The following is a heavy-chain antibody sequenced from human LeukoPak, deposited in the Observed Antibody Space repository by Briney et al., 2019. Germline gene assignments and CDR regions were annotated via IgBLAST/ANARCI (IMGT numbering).Heavy chain of an antibody. D-gene: IGHD6-19*01. J-gene: IGHJ4*02. Sequence: ASEKVSCKASGYTFTGYYMHWGRQAPGQGLEWMGWINPNSGGTNYTQKFQGRVTMTRDTSISTAYMELSRLRSDDTAVYYCARDRTRTGYSSGWYHDYWGQGTLVTVSS. V-gene: IGHV1-2*02. CDR3: ARDRTRTGYSSGWYHDY. CDR2: INPNSGGT. CDR1: GYTFTGYY.